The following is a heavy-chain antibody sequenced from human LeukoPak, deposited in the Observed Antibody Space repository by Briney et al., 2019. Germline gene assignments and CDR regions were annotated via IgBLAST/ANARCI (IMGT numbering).Heavy chain of an antibody. CDR2: ISGSGGST. CDR1: GFTFSSYA. J-gene: IGHJ4*02. D-gene: IGHD3-3*01. CDR3: AKVDDFWSGYLDY. V-gene: IGHV3-23*01. Sequence: GGSLRLSRAASGFTFSSYAMSWVRQAPGKGLEWVSAISGSGGSTYYADSVKGRFTISRDNSKNTLYLQMNGLRAEDTAVYYCAKVDDFWSGYLDYWGQGTLVTVSS.